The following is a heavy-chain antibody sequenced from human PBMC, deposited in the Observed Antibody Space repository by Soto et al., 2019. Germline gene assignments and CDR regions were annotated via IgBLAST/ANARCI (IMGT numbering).Heavy chain of an antibody. CDR3: ARGKGMEENYFYYGLDI. CDR2: LNGGTGQT. V-gene: IGHV1-3*01. CDR1: GYTFSTYA. D-gene: IGHD1-1*01. J-gene: IGHJ6*02. Sequence: ASVKVSCKASGYTFSTYAMHWVRQAPGQSLEWMGWLNGGTGQTRYSQKFQDRVIITRDTSASTGYMELSSLTSEGTAVYYCARGKGMEENYFYYGLDIWGQGTTVTVSS.